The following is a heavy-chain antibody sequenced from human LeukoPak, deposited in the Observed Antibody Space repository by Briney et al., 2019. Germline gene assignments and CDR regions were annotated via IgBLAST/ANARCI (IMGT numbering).Heavy chain of an antibody. Sequence: ASVKVSCKASGYTFTSYGISWVRQAPGQGLEWMGWISAYNGNTNYAQKLQGRVTMTTDTSTSTAYMELRSLRSDDTAVYYCARDHLEYYYDSSGQDYWGQGTLVTVSS. V-gene: IGHV1-18*01. CDR3: ARDHLEYYYDSSGQDY. D-gene: IGHD3-22*01. CDR1: GYTFTSYG. J-gene: IGHJ4*02. CDR2: ISAYNGNT.